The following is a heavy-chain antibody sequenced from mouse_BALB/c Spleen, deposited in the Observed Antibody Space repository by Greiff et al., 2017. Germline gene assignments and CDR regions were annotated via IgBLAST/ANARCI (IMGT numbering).Heavy chain of an antibody. D-gene: IGHD1-1*01. Sequence: QVQLQQSGAELMKPGASVKISCKATGYTFSSYWIEWVKQRPGHGLEWIGEILPGSGSTNYNEKFKGKATFTADTSSNTAYMQLSSLTSEDSAVYYCARRGLLQGWFAYWGQGTLVTVSA. CDR2: ILPGSGST. CDR1: GYTFSSYW. V-gene: IGHV1-9*01. CDR3: ARRGLLQGWFAY. J-gene: IGHJ3*01.